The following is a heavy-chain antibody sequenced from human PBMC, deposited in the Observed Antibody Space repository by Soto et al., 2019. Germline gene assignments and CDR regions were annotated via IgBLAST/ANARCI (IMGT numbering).Heavy chain of an antibody. V-gene: IGHV3-23*01. CDR3: ANQRYYDFWSGYYEDWFDP. CDR1: GFTFSNYA. Sequence: EVQLLESGGGLVQPGGSLRLSCAASGFTFSNYAMSWVRQAPGKGLEWVSAISGSGGSTASADSVKGRFTISRDNSKTPLYLQMNSLRAEDTAIYYCANQRYYDFWSGYYEDWFDPWGQGTLVTVSS. D-gene: IGHD3-3*01. CDR2: ISGSGGST. J-gene: IGHJ5*02.